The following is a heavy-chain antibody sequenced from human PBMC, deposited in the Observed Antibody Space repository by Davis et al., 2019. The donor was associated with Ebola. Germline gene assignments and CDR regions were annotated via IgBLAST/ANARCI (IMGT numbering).Heavy chain of an antibody. Sequence: GESLKISCAASGFTVSSNYMSWVRQAPGKGLEWVSVIYSGGNTYYADSVKGRFTISRDNSKNTLYLQMNSLRAEDTAVYYCARDTALWGWFDPWGQGSLVTVSS. J-gene: IGHJ5*02. CDR3: ARDTALWGWFDP. D-gene: IGHD3-16*01. CDR1: GFTVSSNY. V-gene: IGHV3-66*01. CDR2: IYSGGNT.